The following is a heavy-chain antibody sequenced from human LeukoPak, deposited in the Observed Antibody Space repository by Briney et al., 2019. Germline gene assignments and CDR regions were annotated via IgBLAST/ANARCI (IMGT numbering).Heavy chain of an antibody. J-gene: IGHJ4*02. CDR2: IYYSGST. D-gene: IGHD3-3*01. CDR1: GGSISSYY. CDR3: ARDYKGGYDFWSGYYADYYFDY. Sequence: ASETLSLTCTVSGGSISSYYWSWIRQPPGKGLEWIGYIYYSGSTNYNPSLKSRVTISEDTSKNQFSLKLSSVTAADTAVYYCARDYKGGYDFWSGYYADYYFDYWGQGTLVTVSS. V-gene: IGHV4-59*01.